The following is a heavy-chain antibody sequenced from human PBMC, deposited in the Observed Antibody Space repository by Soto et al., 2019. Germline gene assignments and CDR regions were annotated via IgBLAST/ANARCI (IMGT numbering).Heavy chain of an antibody. CDR3: AKNLATPGTWFDP. D-gene: IGHD6-6*01. Sequence: EVQLLESGGGLVQPGGSLRLSCAASGFMFSNYAMSWVRQAPGKGLEWVSGISGSGGSTHYADSVKGRFTISRDKSKKTLYLQMNSLRGGDTAVYFCAKNLATPGTWFDPWGQGTLVTVSS. CDR1: GFMFSNYA. J-gene: IGHJ5*02. V-gene: IGHV3-23*01. CDR2: ISGSGGST.